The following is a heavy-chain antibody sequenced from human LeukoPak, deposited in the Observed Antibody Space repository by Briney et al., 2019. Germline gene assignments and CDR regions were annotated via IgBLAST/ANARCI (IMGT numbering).Heavy chain of an antibody. CDR1: GFTFSSYG. CDR2: ISYDGSNK. J-gene: IGHJ4*02. D-gene: IGHD3/OR15-3a*01. Sequence: GVSLRLSCAASGFTFSSYGMHWVRQAPGKGLEWVAVISYDGSNKYYADSVKGRFTISRDNSKNTLYLQMNSLRAEDTAVYYCAKDWAGYYAYFDYWGQGTLVTVSS. CDR3: AKDWAGYYAYFDY. V-gene: IGHV3-30*18.